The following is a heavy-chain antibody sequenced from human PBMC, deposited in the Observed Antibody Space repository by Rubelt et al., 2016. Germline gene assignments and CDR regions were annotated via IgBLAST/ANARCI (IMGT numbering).Heavy chain of an antibody. CDR1: GGSISSYY. D-gene: IGHD3-10*01. CDR2: IYYSGST. V-gene: IGHV4-59*01. CDR3: ARGAEVRGVIITYYYYYMDV. Sequence: QVQLQESGPGLVKPSETLSLTCTVSGGSISSYYWSWIRQPPGKGLEWIGYIYYSGSTNYNPSLKSRVTISVDTSKTQFSLKLGVVTAADTAVYYCARGAEVRGVIITYYYYYMDVWGKGTTVTVSS. J-gene: IGHJ6*03.